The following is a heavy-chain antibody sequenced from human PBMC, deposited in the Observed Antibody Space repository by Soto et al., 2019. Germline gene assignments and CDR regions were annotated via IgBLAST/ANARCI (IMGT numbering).Heavy chain of an antibody. Sequence: EVQLLESGGGLVQPGGSLRLSCAASGFTFSSYAMSWVRQAPGKGLEWVSAISGSGGSTYYADSVKGRFTISRDNXKXTXXLQMNSLRAEDTAVYYCAKDRRWIQPRGYYYGMDVWGQGTTVTVSS. J-gene: IGHJ6*02. V-gene: IGHV3-23*01. D-gene: IGHD5-18*01. CDR1: GFTFSSYA. CDR3: AKDRRWIQPRGYYYGMDV. CDR2: ISGSGGST.